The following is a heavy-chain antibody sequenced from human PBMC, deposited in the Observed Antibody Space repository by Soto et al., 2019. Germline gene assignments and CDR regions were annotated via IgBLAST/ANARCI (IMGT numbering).Heavy chain of an antibody. CDR1: GFTFSSYG. V-gene: IGHV3-30*18. CDR3: AKARYDSSGTFYYYGMDV. Sequence: GGSLRLSCAASGFTFSSYGMHWVRQAPGKGLEWVAVISYDGSNKYYADSVKGRFTISRDNSKNTLYLQMNSLRAEDTAVYYCAKARYDSSGTFYYYGMDVWGQGTTVTVSS. CDR2: ISYDGSNK. J-gene: IGHJ6*02. D-gene: IGHD3-22*01.